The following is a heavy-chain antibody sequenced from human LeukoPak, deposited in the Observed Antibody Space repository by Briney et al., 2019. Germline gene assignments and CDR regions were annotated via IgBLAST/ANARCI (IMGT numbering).Heavy chain of an antibody. J-gene: IGHJ3*02. CDR2: VYYSGST. D-gene: IGHD5-18*01. CDR1: GGSISSYY. V-gene: IGHV4-59*01. Sequence: SETLSLTCTVSGGSISSYYWSWIRQPPGKGLEWIGYVYYSGSTNYNPSLKSRVTISVDTSKNQFSLKLSSVTAADTAVYYCARAEDTAMVGDAFDIWGQGTMVTVSS. CDR3: ARAEDTAMVGDAFDI.